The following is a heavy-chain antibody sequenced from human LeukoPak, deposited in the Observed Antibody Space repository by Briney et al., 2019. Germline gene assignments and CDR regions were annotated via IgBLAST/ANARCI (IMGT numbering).Heavy chain of an antibody. Sequence: SVKVSCKASGGTFISYAISWVRQAPGQGLEWMGGIIPIFGTANYAQKFQGRVTITADESTSTAYMELSSLRSEDTAVYYCARARDGYSAHNYFDYWGQGTLVTVSS. J-gene: IGHJ4*02. V-gene: IGHV1-69*13. D-gene: IGHD5-24*01. CDR3: ARARDGYSAHNYFDY. CDR2: IIPIFGTA. CDR1: GGTFISYA.